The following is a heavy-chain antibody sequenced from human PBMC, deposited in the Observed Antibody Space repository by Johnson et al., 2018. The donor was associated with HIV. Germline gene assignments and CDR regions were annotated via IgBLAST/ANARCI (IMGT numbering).Heavy chain of an antibody. CDR3: AREWIGHSSSWFRYAFDI. J-gene: IGHJ3*02. V-gene: IGHV3-30*04. Sequence: QVQLVESGGGVVQPGRSLRLSCAASGFTFSSYAMHWVRQAPGKGLEWVAVISYDGSNKYYADSVKGRFTISRDNSKNTLYLQMISLRAEDTAVYYCAREWIGHSSSWFRYAFDIWGQGTMVTVSS. CDR1: GFTFSSYA. D-gene: IGHD6-13*01. CDR2: ISYDGSNK.